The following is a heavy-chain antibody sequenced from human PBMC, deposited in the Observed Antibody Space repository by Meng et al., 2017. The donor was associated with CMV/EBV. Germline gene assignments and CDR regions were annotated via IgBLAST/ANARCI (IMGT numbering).Heavy chain of an antibody. Sequence: EVXLVESGGXLVKPGGSLRLSCAASGFTFSSYSMNWVRQAPGKGLEWVSSISSSSSYIYYADSVKGRFTISRDNAKNSLYLQMNSLRAEDTAVYYCARGGPHYDRDWFDPWGQGTLVTVSS. J-gene: IGHJ5*02. V-gene: IGHV3-21*01. D-gene: IGHD3-9*01. CDR2: ISSSSSYI. CDR1: GFTFSSYS. CDR3: ARGGPHYDRDWFDP.